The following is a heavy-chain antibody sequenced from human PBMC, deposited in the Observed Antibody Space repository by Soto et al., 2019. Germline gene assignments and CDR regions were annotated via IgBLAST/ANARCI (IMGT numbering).Heavy chain of an antibody. CDR2: IYHRGSA. CDR3: ARVPGP. J-gene: IGHJ3*01. V-gene: IGHV4-39*07. Sequence: SETLSLTCIVSGGSISRSPYYWSWIRQTPGKGLEWIAKIYHRGSANYNPSLKSRVTISVHTSSSQFSLELSSVTAADTAVYYCARVPGPWGQGTMVTVSS. CDR1: GGSISRSPYY.